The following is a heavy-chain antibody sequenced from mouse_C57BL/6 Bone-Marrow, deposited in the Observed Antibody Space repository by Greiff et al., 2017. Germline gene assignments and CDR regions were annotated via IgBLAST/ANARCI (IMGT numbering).Heavy chain of an antibody. Sequence: EVNVVESGGGLVQPKGSLKLSCAASGFSFNTYAMNWVRQAPGKGLEWVARIRSKSNNYATYYADSVKDRFTISRDDSESMLYLQMNNLKTEDTAMFYWLGGVSRYWFAYWGQGTLVTVSA. D-gene: IGHD1-1*02. CDR3: LGGVSRYWFAY. V-gene: IGHV10-1*01. CDR1: GFSFNTYA. CDR2: IRSKSNNYAT. J-gene: IGHJ3*01.